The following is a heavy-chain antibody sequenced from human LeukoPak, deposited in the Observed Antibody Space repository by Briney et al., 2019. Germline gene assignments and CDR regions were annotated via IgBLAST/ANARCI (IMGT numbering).Heavy chain of an antibody. CDR2: ISSASTTI. V-gene: IGHV3-48*02. D-gene: IGHD5-24*01. CDR3: ASGETDY. J-gene: IGHJ4*02. Sequence: PGGSLRLSCAASGFTFSYYSMNWVRQAPGKGLEWVSYISSASTTIYYADSVKGRFTVSRDNAKNSLYLQMNSLRDEDTAVYYCASGETDYWGQGTLVTVSS. CDR1: GFTFSYYS.